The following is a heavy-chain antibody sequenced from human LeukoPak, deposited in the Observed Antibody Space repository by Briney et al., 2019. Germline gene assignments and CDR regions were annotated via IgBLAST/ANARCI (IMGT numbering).Heavy chain of an antibody. J-gene: IGHJ4*02. D-gene: IGHD2-15*01. V-gene: IGHV1-18*01. CDR3: ARGPYCSGGTCYSQYFDF. Sequence: ASVKVSCKASGYTFTSYGITWVRQAPGQGLEWMGWISTYNDNTNYAQKLQGRVTMSTDTSTSTAYMELRSLRSDDTAVYYCARGPYCSGGTCYSQYFDFWGQGTLVPVSS. CDR2: ISTYNDNT. CDR1: GYTFTSYG.